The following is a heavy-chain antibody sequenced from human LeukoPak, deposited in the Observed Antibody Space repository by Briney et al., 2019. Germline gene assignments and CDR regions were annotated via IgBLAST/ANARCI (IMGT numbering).Heavy chain of an antibody. CDR2: IYNTGPI. Sequence: SETLSLTCTVSGASISSGSYYWSWVRQPVGKGLEWIGRIYNTGPINYSPSLKSRLTISMDTSKNQFSLKLSSVNATDTAVYYCAITTGRWWFDPWGQGTLVTVSS. V-gene: IGHV4-61*02. J-gene: IGHJ5*02. CDR1: GASISSGSYY. CDR3: AITTGRWWFDP. D-gene: IGHD3-22*01.